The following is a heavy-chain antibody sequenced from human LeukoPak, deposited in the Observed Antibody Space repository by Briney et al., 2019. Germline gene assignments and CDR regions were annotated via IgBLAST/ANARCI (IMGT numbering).Heavy chain of an antibody. V-gene: IGHV4-4*07. CDR2: IYTSGST. J-gene: IGHJ5*02. D-gene: IGHD2-2*02. CDR1: GGSISSYY. CDR3: AREGLYCSSPSCYTSWFDP. Sequence: PSETLSLTCTVSGGSISSYYWSWIRQPAGKGLEWIGRIYTSGSTNYNPSLKSRVTMSVDTSKNQFSLKLSSVTAADTAVYYCAREGLYCSSPSCYTSWFDPWGQGTLVTVSS.